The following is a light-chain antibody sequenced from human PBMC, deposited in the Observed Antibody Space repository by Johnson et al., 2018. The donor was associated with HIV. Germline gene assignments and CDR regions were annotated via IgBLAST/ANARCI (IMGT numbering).Light chain of an antibody. CDR1: SSNIGNNY. J-gene: IGLJ1*01. CDR3: GTWDSGLGALYV. V-gene: IGLV1-51*01. Sequence: QSVLTQPPSVSAAPGQKVTISCSGSSSNIGNNYVSWYQHLPGTAPKVLIFDNNKRPSGIPDRFSGSKSGTSATLGITGLQTGDEADYYCGTWDSGLGALYVFGTGTKVTVL. CDR2: DNN.